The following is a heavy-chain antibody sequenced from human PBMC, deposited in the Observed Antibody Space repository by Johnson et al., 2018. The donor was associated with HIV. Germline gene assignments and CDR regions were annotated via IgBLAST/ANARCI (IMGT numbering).Heavy chain of an antibody. Sequence: QMMLVESGGGVVQPGGSLRLSCAASGFTFSSYGMHWVRQAPGKGLEWVAFIRYDGSNKYYVDSVKGRFTISRDNAKNSLYPQMNSLRPEDTAFYYCARGRFPEYIDIASGAFDIWGQGTMVTVSS. CDR1: GFTFSSYG. CDR2: IRYDGSNK. V-gene: IGHV3-30*02. J-gene: IGHJ3*02. CDR3: ARGRFPEYIDIASGAFDI. D-gene: IGHD5-12*01.